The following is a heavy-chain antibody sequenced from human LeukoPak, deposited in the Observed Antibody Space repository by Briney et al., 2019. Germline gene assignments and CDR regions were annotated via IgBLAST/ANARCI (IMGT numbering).Heavy chain of an antibody. D-gene: IGHD4-23*01. V-gene: IGHV3-23*01. CDR1: GFTFDDYG. J-gene: IGHJ4*02. Sequence: GGSLRLSCAASGFTFDDYGMSWVRQAPGKGLEWVSGISAGGGVTYYADSVEGRFTISRDDSKNTLYLQMNSLRAEDTAVYYCAKDGIRWSHFDSWGQGTLVTVSS. CDR2: ISAGGGVT. CDR3: AKDGIRWSHFDS.